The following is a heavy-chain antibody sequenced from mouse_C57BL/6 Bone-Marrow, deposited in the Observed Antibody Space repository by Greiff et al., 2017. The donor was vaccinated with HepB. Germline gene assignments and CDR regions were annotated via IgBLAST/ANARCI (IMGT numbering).Heavy chain of an antibody. CDR2: ISDGGSYT. CDR1: GFTFSSYA. CDR3: ARDENDGYQGPGGPWFAY. V-gene: IGHV5-4*01. D-gene: IGHD2-3*01. J-gene: IGHJ3*01. Sequence: DVMLVESGGGLVKPGGSLKLSCAASGFTFSSYAMSWVRQTPEKRLEWVATISDGGSYTYYPDNVKGRFTISRDNAKNNLYLQMSHLKSEDTAMYYCARDENDGYQGPGGPWFAYWGQGTLVTVSA.